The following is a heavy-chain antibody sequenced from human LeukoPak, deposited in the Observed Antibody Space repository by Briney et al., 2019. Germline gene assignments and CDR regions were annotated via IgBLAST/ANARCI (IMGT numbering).Heavy chain of an antibody. CDR2: IWYDGSNK. J-gene: IGHJ4*02. CDR3: AKGGRPIRTGGENHYYDSSGYYSELDY. D-gene: IGHD3-22*01. V-gene: IGHV3-33*06. Sequence: GRSLRLSCAASGFTFSSYGMHWVRQAPGKGLEWVAVIWYDGSNKYYADSVKGRFTISRDNSKNTLYLQMNSLRAEDTAVYYCAKGGRPIRTGGENHYYDSSGYYSELDYWGQGTLVTVSS. CDR1: GFTFSSYG.